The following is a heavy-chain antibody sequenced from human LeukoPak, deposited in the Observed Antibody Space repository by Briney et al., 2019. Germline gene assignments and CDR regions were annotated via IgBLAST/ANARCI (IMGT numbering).Heavy chain of an antibody. J-gene: IGHJ4*02. CDR1: GGSFSGYY. CDR2: INHSGST. V-gene: IGHV4-34*01. D-gene: IGHD3-22*01. Sequence: SETLSLTCAVYGGSFSGYYWSWIRQTPGKGLEWIGEINHSGSTNYNPSLKSRVSMSVDTSKNQFSLKLSSVTAADTAVYYCARGDDRSGQTGRYYFDHWGQGTLVTVSS. CDR3: ARGDDRSGQTGRYYFDH.